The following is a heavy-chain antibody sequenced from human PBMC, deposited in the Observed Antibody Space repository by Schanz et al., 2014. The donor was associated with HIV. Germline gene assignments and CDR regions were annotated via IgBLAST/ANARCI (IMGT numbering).Heavy chain of an antibody. J-gene: IGHJ6*02. Sequence: QVQLVQSGAEVKKPGASVKVSCKASGYTLSSYYMQWVRQAPGQGLEWMGIMNPKDGSATYAQKFQGRVTMTRDTSTSTVYMELSSLRYDDTAVYYCAREPSFSGLDVWGQGTTVIVSS. CDR1: GYTLSSYY. CDR2: MNPKDGSA. V-gene: IGHV1-46*01. D-gene: IGHD6-6*01. CDR3: AREPSFSGLDV.